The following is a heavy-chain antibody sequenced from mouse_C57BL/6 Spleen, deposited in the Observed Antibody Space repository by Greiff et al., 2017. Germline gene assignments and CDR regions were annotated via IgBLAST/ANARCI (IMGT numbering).Heavy chain of an antibody. CDR2: IRNKANGYTT. Sequence: KLMESGGGLVQPGGSLSLSCAASGFTFTDYYMSWVRQPPGKALEWLVFIRNKANGYTTEYSASVKGRFTISRDNSQSSLYLQMNALRAEDSATYYCARYTRRGDYFDYWGQGTTLTVSS. CDR3: ARYTRRGDYFDY. CDR1: GFTFTDYY. V-gene: IGHV7-3*01. J-gene: IGHJ2*01.